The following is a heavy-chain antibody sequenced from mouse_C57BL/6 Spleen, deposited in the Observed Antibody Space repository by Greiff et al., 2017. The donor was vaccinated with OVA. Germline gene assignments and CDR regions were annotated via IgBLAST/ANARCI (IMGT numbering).Heavy chain of an antibody. J-gene: IGHJ3*01. D-gene: IGHD4-1*01. V-gene: IGHV5-9-1*02. CDR3: TRGANWDAWVAY. CDR2: ISSGGDYI. CDR1: GFTFSSYA. Sequence: EVHLVESGEGLVKPGGSLKLSCAASGFTFSSYAMSWVRQTPEKRLEWVAYISSGGDYIYYADTVKGRFTISRDNARNTLYLQMSSLKSEDTAMYYCTRGANWDAWVAYWGQGTLVTVSA.